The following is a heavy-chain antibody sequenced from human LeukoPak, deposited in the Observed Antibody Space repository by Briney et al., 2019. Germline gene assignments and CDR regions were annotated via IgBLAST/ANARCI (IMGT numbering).Heavy chain of an antibody. V-gene: IGHV3-23*01. Sequence: GPSLRPSCAAAGFTFSSYAMSWVRQAPRKGLEWGSAVSGSGGSTYYEDSVKGRFTISRDNTKNRLYLQMNSLRAEDTTVYYCAKSGGSSPYYFDYWGQESLVTVSS. CDR3: AKSGGSSPYYFDY. D-gene: IGHD2-15*01. CDR1: GFTFSSYA. J-gene: IGHJ4*02. CDR2: VSGSGGST.